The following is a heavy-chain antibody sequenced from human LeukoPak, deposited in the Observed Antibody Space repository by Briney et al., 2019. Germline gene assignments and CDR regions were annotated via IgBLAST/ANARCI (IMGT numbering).Heavy chain of an antibody. Sequence: KPGGSLRLSCAASGFTFSSYSMNWVRQAPGKGLEWVSSISSSSSYIYYADSVKGRFTISRDNAKNSLYLQMNSLRAEDTAVYYCARHTPSGIPQEDYWGQGTLVTVSS. CDR2: ISSSSSYI. CDR1: GFTFSSYS. D-gene: IGHD1-26*01. CDR3: ARHTPSGIPQEDY. J-gene: IGHJ4*02. V-gene: IGHV3-21*01.